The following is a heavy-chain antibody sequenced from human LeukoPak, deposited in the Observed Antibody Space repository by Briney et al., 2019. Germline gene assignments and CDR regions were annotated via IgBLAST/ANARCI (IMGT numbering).Heavy chain of an antibody. CDR1: GGSISSYY. V-gene: IGHV4-59*08. CDR3: VRFPYSSGWYYFDY. J-gene: IGHJ4*02. D-gene: IGHD6-19*01. Sequence: KPSETLSLTCTVSGGSISSYYWSWIRQPPGKGLEWIGYIYYSGSTNYNPSLKSRVTISVDTSKNQFSLKLSSVTAADTAVYYCVRFPYSSGWYYFDYWGQGTLVTVSS. CDR2: IYYSGST.